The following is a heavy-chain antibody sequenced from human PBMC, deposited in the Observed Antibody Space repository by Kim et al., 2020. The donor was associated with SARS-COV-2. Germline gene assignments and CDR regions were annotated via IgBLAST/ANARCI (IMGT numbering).Heavy chain of an antibody. D-gene: IGHD1-26*01. Sequence: SETLSLTCTVSGGSMTDYYWSWIRQPPGKGLEWIGYISDTVSTSYNPSLQSRVTISVDMSTNQFSLSLRSVTAADTAVYYCARPSYTGSYRHAFDIWGRGTVVFVSS. CDR3: ARPSYTGSYRHAFDI. CDR1: GGSMTDYY. V-gene: IGHV4-59*08. J-gene: IGHJ3*02. CDR2: ISDTVST.